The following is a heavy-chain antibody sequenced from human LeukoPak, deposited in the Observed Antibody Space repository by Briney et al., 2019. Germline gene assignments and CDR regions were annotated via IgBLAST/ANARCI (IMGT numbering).Heavy chain of an antibody. CDR3: AREREYYYGLGSYYNPPSRIYYYYGMDV. V-gene: IGHV3-7*01. D-gene: IGHD3-10*01. CDR1: GFTFSSYS. Sequence: PGGSLRLSCAASGFTFSSYSMNWVRQAPGKGLEWVANIKQDGSEKYYVDSVKGRFTVSRDNAKNSLYLQMNSLRAEDTAVYYCAREREYYYGLGSYYNPPSRIYYYYGMDVWGQGTTVTVSS. CDR2: IKQDGSEK. J-gene: IGHJ6*02.